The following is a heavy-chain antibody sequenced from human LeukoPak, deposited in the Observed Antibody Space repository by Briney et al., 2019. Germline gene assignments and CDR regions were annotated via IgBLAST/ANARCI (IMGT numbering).Heavy chain of an antibody. CDR3: ARNQRGLKRDY. CDR2: ISLSGDTI. CDR1: GFSVSSSY. V-gene: IGHV3-48*03. J-gene: IGHJ4*02. Sequence: PGGSLRLSCAASGFSVSSSYMNWVRQAPGKGLEWASYISLSGDTIYYADSVKGRFTISRDNAKNSLYLQMNSLRAEDTAVYYCARNQRGLKRDYWGQGTLVTVSS.